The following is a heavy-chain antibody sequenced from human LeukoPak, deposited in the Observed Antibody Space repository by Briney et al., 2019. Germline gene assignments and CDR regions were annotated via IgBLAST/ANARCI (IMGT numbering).Heavy chain of an antibody. CDR1: GFTFSSYW. Sequence: PGGSLRLSCAASGFTFSSYWMHWVRQAPGKGLVWVSRINSDGSSTSYADSVKGRFTISRDNAKNTLYLQMNSLRADDTAVYYCARDRLGAYCGGDCYSGYYYYYYGMDVWGQGTTVTVSS. CDR3: ARDRLGAYCGGDCYSGYYYYYYGMDV. J-gene: IGHJ6*02. CDR2: INSDGSST. V-gene: IGHV3-74*01. D-gene: IGHD2-21*02.